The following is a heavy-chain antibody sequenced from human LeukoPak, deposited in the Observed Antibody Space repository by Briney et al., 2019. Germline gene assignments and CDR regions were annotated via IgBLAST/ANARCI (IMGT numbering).Heavy chain of an antibody. D-gene: IGHD2-2*01. V-gene: IGHV3-53*01. CDR3: ARDSSMNMYYFDY. J-gene: IGHJ4*02. CDR2: IYSGDYT. CDR1: GFTVSNNY. Sequence: PGGSLRLSCAASGFTVSNNYMSWVRQAPGKGLEWVSVIYSGDYTYYADSVKGRFTISRDNSKNTVYLQMNSLRAEDTAVYYCARDSSMNMYYFDYWGQGTLVTVSS.